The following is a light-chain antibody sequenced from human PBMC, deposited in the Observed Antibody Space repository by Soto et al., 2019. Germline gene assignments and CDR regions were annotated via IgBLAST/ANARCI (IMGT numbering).Light chain of an antibody. Sequence: QSVLTQPPSASATPGQRVTISCSGSTSNIGGKSVTWYQQIPGAAPKVVIHSDDQRPSGVTDRFSGSKSGTSASLAINAVQSEDEDDYFCSSWDDSLTVVFGGGTKLTVL. CDR2: SDD. V-gene: IGLV1-44*01. CDR3: SSWDDSLTVV. J-gene: IGLJ2*01. CDR1: TSNIGGKS.